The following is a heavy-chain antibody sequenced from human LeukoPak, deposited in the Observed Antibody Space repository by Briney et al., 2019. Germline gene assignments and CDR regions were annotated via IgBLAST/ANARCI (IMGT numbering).Heavy chain of an antibody. V-gene: IGHV4-59*01. CDR1: GGSISSYY. J-gene: IGHJ4*02. CDR3: ARDGQYYDSSGYYYIQGETFDY. CDR2: IYYSGST. D-gene: IGHD3-22*01. Sequence: SETLSLTCTVSGGSISSYYWSWIRQPPGKGLEWIGYIYYSGSTNYNPSLKSRVTISVDTSKNQFSLKLSSVTAADTAVYYCARDGQYYDSSGYYYIQGETFDYWGQGTLVTVSS.